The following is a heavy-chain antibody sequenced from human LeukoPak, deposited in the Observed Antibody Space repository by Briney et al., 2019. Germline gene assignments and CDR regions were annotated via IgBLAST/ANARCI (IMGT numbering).Heavy chain of an antibody. J-gene: IGHJ4*02. Sequence: GGALGLSCAASGFTFSSYGMSWVRQAPGKGLEWVSAISGRGVRKYYADSVKGRFTISRDNSKNTLYLQMNSLRAEGTAVYYLXXXXXXXXXSGYYGGPGFDYWGQGTLVTVSS. CDR2: ISGRGVRK. CDR3: XXXXXXXXXSGYYGGPGFDY. CDR1: GFTFSSYG. D-gene: IGHD3-3*01. V-gene: IGHV3-23*01.